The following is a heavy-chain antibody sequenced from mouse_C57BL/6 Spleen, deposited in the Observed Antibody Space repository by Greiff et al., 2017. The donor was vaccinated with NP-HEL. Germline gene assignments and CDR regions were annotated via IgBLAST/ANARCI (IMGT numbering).Heavy chain of an antibody. Sequence: QVQLQQPGAELVRPGSSVKLSCKASGYTFTSYWMHWVKQRPIQGLEWIGNIDPSDSETHYNQKFKDKATLTVDKSSSTAYMQVSSLTSEDSAVYYCARGTYDYGFAYWGKGTLVTVSA. CDR1: GYTFTSYW. CDR2: IDPSDSET. D-gene: IGHD2-4*01. J-gene: IGHJ3*01. CDR3: ARGTYDYGFAY. V-gene: IGHV1-52*01.